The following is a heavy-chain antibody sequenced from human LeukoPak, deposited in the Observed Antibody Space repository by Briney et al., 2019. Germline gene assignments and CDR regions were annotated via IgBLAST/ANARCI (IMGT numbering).Heavy chain of an antibody. CDR3: ARGHKISSWYGRLNYYYYYMDV. J-gene: IGHJ6*03. Sequence: SETLSLTCAVYGGSFSGYYWSWIRQPPGKGLEWIGEINHSGSTNYNPSLKSRVTISVDTSKNQFSLKLSSVTAADTAVYYCARGHKISSWYGRLNYYYYYMDVWGKGTTVTVSS. CDR1: GGSFSGYY. D-gene: IGHD6-13*01. V-gene: IGHV4-34*01. CDR2: INHSGST.